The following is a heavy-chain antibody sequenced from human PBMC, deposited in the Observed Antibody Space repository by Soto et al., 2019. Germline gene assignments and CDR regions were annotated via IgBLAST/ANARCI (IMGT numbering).Heavy chain of an antibody. CDR3: ARPWTTRNYDNSYFDL. Sequence: QVQLRESGPGLVKSSETLSLTCTVSGASIRSYYWSWIRQPPGKGLEWIGYIYYSGGTNYNPSLKSRVTISLDTSKSQFSLKRSSVTAADTAVYYCARPWTTRNYDNSYFDLWGRGTLVTVSS. CDR1: GASIRSYY. D-gene: IGHD3-22*01. CDR2: IYYSGGT. V-gene: IGHV4-59*01. J-gene: IGHJ2*01.